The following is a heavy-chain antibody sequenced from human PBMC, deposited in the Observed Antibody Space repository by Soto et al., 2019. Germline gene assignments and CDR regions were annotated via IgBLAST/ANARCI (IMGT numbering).Heavy chain of an antibody. CDR1: GGSFSGYY. CDR3: ARDLVSSSSPYYYGMDV. J-gene: IGHJ6*02. D-gene: IGHD6-6*01. Sequence: SETLSLTCAVYGGSFSGYYWSWIRQPPGKGLEWIGEINYSGSTNYNPSLKSRVTISVDTSKNQFSLKLSSVTAADTAVYYCARDLVSSSSPYYYGMDVWGQGTTVTVSS. CDR2: INYSGST. V-gene: IGHV4-34*09.